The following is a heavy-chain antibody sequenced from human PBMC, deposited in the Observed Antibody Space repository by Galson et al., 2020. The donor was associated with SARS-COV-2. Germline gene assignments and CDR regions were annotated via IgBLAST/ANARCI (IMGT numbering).Heavy chain of an antibody. CDR2: IYWDDDK. J-gene: IGHJ4*02. Sequence: KMSGPTLVKPTQTLTLTCTFSGFSLSTSGVGVGWIRQPPGKALEWLALIYWDDDKRYSPSLKSRLTITKDTSKNQVDLTMTNMDPVDTATYYCAHRQGGFWSGYWVYWGQGTLVTVSS. CDR1: GFSLSTSGVG. CDR3: AHRQGGFWSGYWVY. D-gene: IGHD3-3*01. V-gene: IGHV2-5*02.